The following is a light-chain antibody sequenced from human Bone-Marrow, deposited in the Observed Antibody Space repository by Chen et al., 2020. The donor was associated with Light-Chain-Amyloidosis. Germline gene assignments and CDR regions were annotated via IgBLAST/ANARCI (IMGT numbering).Light chain of an antibody. CDR1: SSDVGIFNL. CDR3: CSYAGSSTWI. V-gene: IGLV2-23*02. Sequence: QSPLTQPASVPGSPGQSLTISCTGTSSDVGIFNLVSWYQQHPGKVPTLMIFEVSERPSGVSDRFSGSKSGRTASLTISGLQAEDEAYYYCCSYAGSSTWIFGGGTKVTVL. CDR2: EVS. J-gene: IGLJ2*01.